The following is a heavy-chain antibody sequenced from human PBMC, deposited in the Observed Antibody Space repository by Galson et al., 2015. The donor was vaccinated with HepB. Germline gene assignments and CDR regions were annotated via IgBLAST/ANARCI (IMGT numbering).Heavy chain of an antibody. CDR3: TRGSYGYGNFDY. V-gene: IGHV3-20*04. CDR2: INGDGTST. Sequence: SLRLSCAVSGFNFDDYGMSWVRQAPGKGLEWVSGINGDGTSTSNADSVKGRFTISRDNAKNTLYLQMNSLRAEDTAVYYCTRGSYGYGNFDYWGQGTLVTVSS. D-gene: IGHD5-18*01. J-gene: IGHJ4*02. CDR1: GFNFDDYG.